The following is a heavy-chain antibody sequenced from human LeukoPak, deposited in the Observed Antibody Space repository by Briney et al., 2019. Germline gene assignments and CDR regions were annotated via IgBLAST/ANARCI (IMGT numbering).Heavy chain of an antibody. J-gene: IGHJ5*02. D-gene: IGHD6-13*01. CDR2: IYYSGST. Sequence: SETLSLTCTVSGGSISSYYWSWIRQPPGKGLEWIGYIYYSGSTNYNPSLKSRVTISVDTSKNQFSLKLSSVTAADTAVDYCERGDSSSWPVNWFDPWAREPWSPSPQ. V-gene: IGHV4-59*01. CDR1: GGSISSYY. CDR3: ERGDSSSWPVNWFDP.